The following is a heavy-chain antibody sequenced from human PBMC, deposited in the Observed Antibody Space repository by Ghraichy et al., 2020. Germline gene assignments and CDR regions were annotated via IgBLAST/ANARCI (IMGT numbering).Heavy chain of an antibody. V-gene: IGHV3-74*01. D-gene: IGHD6-13*01. CDR3: ARWAAAFPGESH. CDR1: GFTFSSYW. J-gene: IGHJ4*02. CDR2: INSDGSST. Sequence: GGSLRLSCAASGFTFSSYWMHWVRQAPGKGLVWVSRINSDGSSTSYADSVKGRFTISRDNAKNTLYLQMNSLRAEDTAVYYCARWAAAFPGESHWGQGTLVTVSS.